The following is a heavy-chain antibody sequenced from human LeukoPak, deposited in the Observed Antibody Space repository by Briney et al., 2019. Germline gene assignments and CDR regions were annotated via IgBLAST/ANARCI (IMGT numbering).Heavy chain of an antibody. Sequence: GGSLRLSCAVSGFTFSSYSMNWVRQAPGKGLEWVSSISPSSGYIYYADSVKDRFTISRDDAKNSLCLQMNSLRAEDTAVYYCARGGVTTYGYEFWGQGAPVTVSS. CDR1: GFTFSSYS. CDR2: ISPSSGYI. V-gene: IGHV3-21*06. J-gene: IGHJ4*02. D-gene: IGHD4-17*01. CDR3: ARGGVTTYGYEF.